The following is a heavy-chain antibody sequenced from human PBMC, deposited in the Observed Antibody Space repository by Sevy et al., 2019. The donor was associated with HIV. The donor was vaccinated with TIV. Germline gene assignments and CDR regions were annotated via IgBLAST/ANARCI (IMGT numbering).Heavy chain of an antibody. CDR3: VRDDYYFEC. Sequence: GGSLRLSCAASGFTFSNFWMHWVRQAPGKGLVWVSRISSDGSSTNYADSVKGRFTISRDNAKNTLYLQMNSLRAEDTAVYYCVRDDYYFECWGQGTLVTVSS. V-gene: IGHV3-74*01. CDR2: ISSDGSST. CDR1: GFTFSNFW. D-gene: IGHD3-3*01. J-gene: IGHJ4*02.